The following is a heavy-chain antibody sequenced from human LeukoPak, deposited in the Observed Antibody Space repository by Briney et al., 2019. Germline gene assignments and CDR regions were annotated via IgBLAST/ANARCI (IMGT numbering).Heavy chain of an antibody. Sequence: GGSLRLSCAASGFTFSSYWMSWVRQAPGKGLEWVANIKQDGSEKYYVDSVKGRFTISRDNAKNTLYLQMNSLRAEDTAVYYCAREVSTVTKYYFDYWGQGTLVTVSS. D-gene: IGHD4-17*01. CDR1: GFTFSSYW. V-gene: IGHV3-7*01. CDR3: AREVSTVTKYYFDY. J-gene: IGHJ4*02. CDR2: IKQDGSEK.